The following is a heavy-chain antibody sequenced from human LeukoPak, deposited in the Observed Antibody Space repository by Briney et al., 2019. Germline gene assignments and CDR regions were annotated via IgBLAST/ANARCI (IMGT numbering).Heavy chain of an antibody. V-gene: IGHV4-4*07. Sequence: SETLSLTCTVSGGSISSYYWSWIRQPAGKGLEWIGRIYTSGSTNYNPSLKSRVTMSVDTSKNQFSLKLSSVTAADTAVYYCARHCSGGSCYGGRAFDIWGQGTMVTVSS. CDR3: ARHCSGGSCYGGRAFDI. J-gene: IGHJ3*02. D-gene: IGHD2-15*01. CDR1: GGSISSYY. CDR2: IYTSGST.